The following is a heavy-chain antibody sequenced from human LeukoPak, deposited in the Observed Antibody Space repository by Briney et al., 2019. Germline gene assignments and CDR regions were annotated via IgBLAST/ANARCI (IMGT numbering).Heavy chain of an antibody. V-gene: IGHV4-38-2*02. D-gene: IGHD6-19*01. J-gene: IGHJ4*02. CDR2: IYHSGST. CDR1: GYSISSGYY. Sequence: SETLSLTCTVSGYSISSGYYWGWIRQPPGKGLEWIGSIYHSGSTYYNPSLKSRVTISVDTSKNQFSLKLSSVTAADTAVYYCARQSGVSSGWPPASDYWGQGTLVTVSS. CDR3: ARQSGVSSGWPPASDY.